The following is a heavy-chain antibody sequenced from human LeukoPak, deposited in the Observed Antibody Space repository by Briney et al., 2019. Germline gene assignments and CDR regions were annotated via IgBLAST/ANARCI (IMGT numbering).Heavy chain of an antibody. V-gene: IGHV4-34*01. D-gene: IGHD1-26*01. CDR3: ARYIVSYPHDAFDI. CDR1: GGSISSYY. Sequence: SETLSLTCTVSGGSISSYYWSWIRQPPGKGLEWIGEINHSGSTNYNPSLKSRVTILVDTSKKQFSLKLSSVTAADTAFYYCARYIVSYPHDAFDIWGQGTMVTVSS. CDR2: INHSGST. J-gene: IGHJ3*02.